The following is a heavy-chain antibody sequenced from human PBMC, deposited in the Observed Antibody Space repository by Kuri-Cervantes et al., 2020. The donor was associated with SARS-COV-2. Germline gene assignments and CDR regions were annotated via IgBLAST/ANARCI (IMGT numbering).Heavy chain of an antibody. V-gene: IGHV6-1*01. CDR2: TYYRSKWYN. CDR1: GDSVSSNSAA. Sequence: SCAISGDSVSSNSAAWNWIRQSPSRGLEWLGRTYYRSKWYNDYAVSVKSRITINPDTSKNQFSLQLNSVTPEDTAVYYCARDPTVAVHWYFDPWGRGTLVTVSS. D-gene: IGHD6-19*01. J-gene: IGHJ2*01. CDR3: ARDPTVAVHWYFDP.